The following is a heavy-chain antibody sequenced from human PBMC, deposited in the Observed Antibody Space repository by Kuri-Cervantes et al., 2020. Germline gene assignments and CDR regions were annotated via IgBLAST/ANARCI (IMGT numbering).Heavy chain of an antibody. V-gene: IGHV4-59*13. CDR1: GGSISSYY. Sequence: GSLRLSCTVSGGSISSYYWSWTRQPPGKGLEWIGYIYYSGSTNYNPSLKSRVTISVDTSKNQFSLKLSSVTAADTAVYYCARGGSSDWTHYYYYGMDVWGQGTTVTVSS. D-gene: IGHD6-19*01. J-gene: IGHJ6*02. CDR2: IYYSGST. CDR3: ARGGSSDWTHYYYYGMDV.